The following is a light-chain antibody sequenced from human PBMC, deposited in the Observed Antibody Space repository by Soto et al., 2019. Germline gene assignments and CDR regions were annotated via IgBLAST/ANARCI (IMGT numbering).Light chain of an antibody. V-gene: IGKV3-20*01. CDR3: QQYGSSPPNT. CDR2: GAS. Sequence: EVVLTQSPATLSVSPGERATLSCRTSQSVGSSYLAWYQQKPGQAPRLLIYGASSRATGIPDRFSGSGSGTDFTLTISRLEPEDFAVYYCQQYGSSPPNTFGQGTRWISN. CDR1: QSVGSSY. J-gene: IGKJ2*01.